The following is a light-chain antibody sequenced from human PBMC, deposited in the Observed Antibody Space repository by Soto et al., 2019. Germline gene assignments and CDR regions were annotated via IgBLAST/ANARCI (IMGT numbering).Light chain of an antibody. CDR3: QQYNSYS. CDR1: QSISSW. V-gene: IGKV1-5*01. Sequence: DIQMTQSPSTLSASVGDRVTITCRASQSISSWLAWYQQKPGKAPKLLIYDASSLESGVPSRFSGSRSGPDFTLTISSLQPDDFATYYCQQYNSYSFGQVTKVDIK. CDR2: DAS. J-gene: IGKJ1*01.